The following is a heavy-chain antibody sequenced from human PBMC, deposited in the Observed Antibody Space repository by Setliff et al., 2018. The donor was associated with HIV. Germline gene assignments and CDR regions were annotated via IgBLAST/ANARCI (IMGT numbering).Heavy chain of an antibody. CDR3: AICGGDCYSLDY. CDR2: IYYSGST. V-gene: IGHV4-59*08. J-gene: IGHJ4*03. D-gene: IGHD2-21*02. CDR1: GGSISSYY. Sequence: PSETLSLTCTVSGGSISSYYWSWIRQPPGKGLEWIGYIYYSGSTNYKPSLKSRVSISVDTSKNQFSLKLSSVTAADTAVYYCAICGGDCYSLDYWGQGTMVT.